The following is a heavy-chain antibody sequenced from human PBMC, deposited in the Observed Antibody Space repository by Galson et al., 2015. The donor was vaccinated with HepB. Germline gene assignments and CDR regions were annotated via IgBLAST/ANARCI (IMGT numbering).Heavy chain of an antibody. CDR1: GGTFSSYG. J-gene: IGHJ4*02. V-gene: IGHV1-69*13. CDR3: ARGPDYGDDYYFDY. CDR2: IIPIFGTA. D-gene: IGHD4-17*01. Sequence: SVKVSCKASGGTFSSYGINWVRQAPGQGLEWMGGIIPIFGTANYAQKFQDRVTISADESTRTAYMELSSLRSEDTAVYYCARGPDYGDDYYFDYWGQGTLVTVSS.